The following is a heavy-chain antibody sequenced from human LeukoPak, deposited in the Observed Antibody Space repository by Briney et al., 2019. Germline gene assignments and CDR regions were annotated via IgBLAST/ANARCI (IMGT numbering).Heavy chain of an antibody. Sequence: GGSLRLSCAASGFTFSSYSMNWVRQAPGKGLEWVSSISSSSSYIYYADSVKGRFTTSRDNAKNSLYLQMNSLRAEDTAVYYCARDLHYDILTGSLDYWGQGTLVTVSS. V-gene: IGHV3-21*01. J-gene: IGHJ4*02. CDR1: GFTFSSYS. D-gene: IGHD3-9*01. CDR2: ISSSSSYI. CDR3: ARDLHYDILTGSLDY.